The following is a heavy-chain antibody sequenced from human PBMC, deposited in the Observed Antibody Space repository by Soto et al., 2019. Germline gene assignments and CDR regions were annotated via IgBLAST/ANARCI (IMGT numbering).Heavy chain of an antibody. CDR2: ISGSGGST. D-gene: IGHD3-16*01. V-gene: IGHV3-23*01. Sequence: GSLRLSCAASGFTFSSYAMSWVRQAPGKGLEWVSAISGSGGSTYYADSVKGRFTISRDNSKNTLYLQMNSLRAEDTAVYYCAKGTPGRRDGFPPLAFFDYWGQGTLVTVSS. CDR3: AKGTPGRRDGFPPLAFFDY. CDR1: GFTFSSYA. J-gene: IGHJ4*02.